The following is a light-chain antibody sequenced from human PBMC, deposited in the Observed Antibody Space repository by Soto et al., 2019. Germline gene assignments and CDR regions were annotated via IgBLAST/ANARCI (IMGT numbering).Light chain of an antibody. J-gene: IGLJ3*02. Sequence: SVLTQPPSVSGAPGQRVTISCTGSTSNIGAVYDVHWYQQLPGTAPKLLIYGNTNRPSGVPDRFSASKSGTSASLAITGLQAEDEADYYCQSYDSSLSGVVFGGGTKLTVL. V-gene: IGLV1-40*01. CDR1: TSNIGAVYD. CDR2: GNT. CDR3: QSYDSSLSGVV.